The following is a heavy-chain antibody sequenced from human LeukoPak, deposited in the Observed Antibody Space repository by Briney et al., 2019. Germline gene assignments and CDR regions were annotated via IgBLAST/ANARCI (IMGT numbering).Heavy chain of an antibody. CDR2: ISAYNGNT. D-gene: IGHD3-10*01. CDR1: GYTFTSYG. V-gene: IGHV1-18*01. Sequence: GASVKVSCKASGYTFTSYGISWVRQAPGQGLEWMGWISAYNGNTNYAQKLQGRATMTTDTSTSTAYMELRSLRSDDTAVYYCARVPTPRRRGPPDYWGQGTLVTVSS. J-gene: IGHJ4*02. CDR3: ARVPTPRRRGPPDY.